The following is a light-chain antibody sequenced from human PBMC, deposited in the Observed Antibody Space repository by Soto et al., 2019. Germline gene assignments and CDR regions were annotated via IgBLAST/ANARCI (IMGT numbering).Light chain of an antibody. CDR3: QQYNSYPWT. CDR1: QSISGW. CDR2: DVS. V-gene: IGKV1-5*01. J-gene: IGKJ1*01. Sequence: DIQMTHSPSTLSASVGDRVTITCRASQSISGWLAWYQQKPGKAPKLLIYDVSSLESGVPSRFSGSGSGTEFTLAISSLQPDDFATYYCQQYNSYPWTFGQGTKMDIK.